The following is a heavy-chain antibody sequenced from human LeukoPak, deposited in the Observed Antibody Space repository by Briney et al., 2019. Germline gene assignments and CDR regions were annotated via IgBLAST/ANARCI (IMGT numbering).Heavy chain of an antibody. CDR3: ATDSDPGGYIAAAGTGFDN. CDR1: GGSISSNS. Sequence: LSLTCTVSGGSISSNSFYWGWIRQAPGKGLEWVAIISYDGSNKDYADSVKGRFTISRDNSKNTLYLQMSSLRPEDTAVYYCATDSDPGGYIAAAGTGFDNWGQGTLVTVSS. J-gene: IGHJ4*02. D-gene: IGHD6-13*01. CDR2: ISYDGSNK. V-gene: IGHV3-30*04.